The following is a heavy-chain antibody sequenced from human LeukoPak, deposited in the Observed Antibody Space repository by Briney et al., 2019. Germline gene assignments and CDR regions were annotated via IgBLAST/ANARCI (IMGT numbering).Heavy chain of an antibody. CDR1: GFTFDDYA. V-gene: IGHV3-9*01. D-gene: IGHD3-10*01. CDR2: ISWNSGSI. Sequence: GRSLRLSCAASGFTFDDYAMHWVRQAPGKGLEWVSGISWNSGSIGYADSVKGRFTISRDNAKNSLYLQMNSLRAEDTALYYCAKATQYYYGSGSYYSGAYYFDYWGQGTLVTVSS. J-gene: IGHJ4*02. CDR3: AKATQYYYGSGSYYSGAYYFDY.